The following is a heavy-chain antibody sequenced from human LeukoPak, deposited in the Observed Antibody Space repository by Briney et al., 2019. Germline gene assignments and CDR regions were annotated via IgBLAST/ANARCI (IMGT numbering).Heavy chain of an antibody. CDR2: IKQDGSEK. D-gene: IGHD6-19*01. CDR3: ARDARPIAVAGNWFDP. J-gene: IGHJ5*02. V-gene: IGHV3-7*01. Sequence: GGSLRLSCAASGFTFSSYWMSWVRQAPGKGLEWVANIKQDGSEKYYVDSVKGRFTISRDNSKNTLYLQMNSLRAEDTAVYYCARDARPIAVAGNWFDPWGQGTLVTVSS. CDR1: GFTFSSYW.